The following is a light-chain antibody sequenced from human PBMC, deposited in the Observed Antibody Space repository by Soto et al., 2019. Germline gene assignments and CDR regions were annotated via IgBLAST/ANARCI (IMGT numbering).Light chain of an antibody. J-gene: IGKJ1*01. V-gene: IGKV3-20*01. CDR1: QSVITY. CDR2: DAS. CDR3: GQFVSSPPRT. Sequence: EIVLTQSPATLSLSPGERATLSCRASQSVITYLAWYQQKPGQAPRLLIYDASNRATGIPARFSGSGSGTDFILTISRLEPEDFALYYCGQFVSSPPRTFGQGTKVDIK.